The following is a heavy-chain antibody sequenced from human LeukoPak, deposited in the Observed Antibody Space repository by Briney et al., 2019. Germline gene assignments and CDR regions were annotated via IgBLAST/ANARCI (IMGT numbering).Heavy chain of an antibody. CDR3: ARVDYCSGGSCYRSPYYYYMDV. CDR2: IYYSGST. J-gene: IGHJ6*03. Sequence: SETLSLTCTVSGGSISSSSYYWGWIRQPPGKGLEWIGSIYYSGSTYYNPSLKSRVTISVDTSKNQFSLKLSSVTAADTAVYYCARVDYCSGGSCYRSPYYYYMDVWGKGTTVTVSS. D-gene: IGHD2-15*01. CDR1: GGSISSSSYY. V-gene: IGHV4-39*07.